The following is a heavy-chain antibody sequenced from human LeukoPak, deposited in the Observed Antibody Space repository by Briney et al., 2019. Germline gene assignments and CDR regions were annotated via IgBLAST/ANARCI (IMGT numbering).Heavy chain of an antibody. CDR1: GCRFDIYW. D-gene: IGHD3-16*01. CDR3: ARRQGGQNWYLDL. J-gene: IGHJ2*01. CDR2: IYPGDSDT. Sequence: GESLKISCQGSGCRFDIYWIGWVRQIPGKGLEWMGNIYPGDSDTRFSPSFQGQVTMSADRSSGTAYLQWSSLKASDTAMYYCARRQGGQNWYLDLWGRGTAVTVSS. V-gene: IGHV5-51*01.